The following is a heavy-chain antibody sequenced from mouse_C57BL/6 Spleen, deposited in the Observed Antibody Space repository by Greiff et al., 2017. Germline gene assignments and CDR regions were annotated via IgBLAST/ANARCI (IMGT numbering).Heavy chain of an antibody. CDR3: ARTTVVATYAMDY. D-gene: IGHD1-1*01. J-gene: IGHJ4*01. V-gene: IGHV5-4*01. CDR2: ISYGGSYT. CDR1: GFTFSSYA. Sequence: DVHLVESGGGLVKPGGSLKLSCAASGFTFSSYAMSWVRQTPEKRLEWVATISYGGSYTYYPDNVKGRFTISRDNAKNNLYLQMSHLKSEDTAMYYCARTTVVATYAMDYWGQGTSVTVSS.